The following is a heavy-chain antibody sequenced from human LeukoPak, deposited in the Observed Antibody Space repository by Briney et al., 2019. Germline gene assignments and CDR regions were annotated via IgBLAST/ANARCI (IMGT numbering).Heavy chain of an antibody. V-gene: IGHV3-53*01. J-gene: IGHJ4*02. CDR2: IDTGVDT. Sequence: GGSLRLPCAAPGFTVSNNYMSWVRQAPGKGLEWVSIIDTGVDTYYADSVKRRFTISRDNSKNTLYLQMNSLRAEDTAVYYCARDLHYWGQGTLVTVSS. CDR3: ARDLHY. CDR1: GFTVSNNY.